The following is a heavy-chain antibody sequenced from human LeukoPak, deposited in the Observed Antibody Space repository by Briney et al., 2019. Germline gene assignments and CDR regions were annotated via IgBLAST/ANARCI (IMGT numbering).Heavy chain of an antibody. CDR2: IKQDGGEK. Sequence: GGSLRLSCAASGFPFSSYWMSWVRQAPGKGPEWVANIKQDGGEKFYVDSVKGRFTISRDNAKNSLYLQMNSLRAEDTAVYYCAREDHSNYNYWGQGTLVTVSS. J-gene: IGHJ4*02. D-gene: IGHD4-11*01. CDR3: AREDHSNYNY. CDR1: GFPFSSYW. V-gene: IGHV3-7*01.